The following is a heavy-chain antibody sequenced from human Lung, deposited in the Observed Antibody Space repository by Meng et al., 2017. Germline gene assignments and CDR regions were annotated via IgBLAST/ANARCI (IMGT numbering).Heavy chain of an antibody. CDR1: GGTFNSYA. D-gene: IGHD3-16*01. CDR3: ARAERTYYDYVWGLGRFDP. J-gene: IGHJ5*02. CDR2: IIPAFGAP. Sequence: QGELVQSGAEVKSPGSSVKVSCKAPGGTFNSYAISWVRQAPGQGLEWMGGIIPAFGAPNHAQKFQGRVRITADESTTTAYMELSSLRSEDTAVYFCARAERTYYDYVWGLGRFDPWGQGTLVTVSS. V-gene: IGHV1-69*01.